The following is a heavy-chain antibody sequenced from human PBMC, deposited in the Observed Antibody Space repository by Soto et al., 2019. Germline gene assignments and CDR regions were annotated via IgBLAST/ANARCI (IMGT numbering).Heavy chain of an antibody. CDR1: GGTFSSYA. J-gene: IGHJ3*02. CDR3: ASYCSGGSCYHSAFDI. D-gene: IGHD2-15*01. V-gene: IGHV1-69*13. Sequence: ASVKVSCKASGGTFSSYAISWVRQAPGQGLEWMGGIIPIFGTANYAQKFQGRITITADESTSTAYMELSSLRSEDTTVYYCASYCSGGSCYHSAFDIWGQGTMVTVSS. CDR2: IIPIFGTA.